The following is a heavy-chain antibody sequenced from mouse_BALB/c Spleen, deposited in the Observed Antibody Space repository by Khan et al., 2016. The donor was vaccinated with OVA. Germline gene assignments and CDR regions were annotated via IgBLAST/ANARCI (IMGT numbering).Heavy chain of an antibody. CDR1: EFTFNRYA. D-gene: IGHD2-1*01. CDR2: ISSGGSYT. V-gene: IGHV5-9-3*01. CDR3: ARKEGYCGNPYACDY. Sequence: EVELVESGGGLVKPGGSLKLSCAASEFTFNRYAMTWVRQTPEKGLEWVATISSGGSYTYYPDIVKGRFTFSIDNAKNTLYLQMSSMTSEDTAVYYCARKEGYCGNPYACDYWGQGTSVTVSS. J-gene: IGHJ4*01.